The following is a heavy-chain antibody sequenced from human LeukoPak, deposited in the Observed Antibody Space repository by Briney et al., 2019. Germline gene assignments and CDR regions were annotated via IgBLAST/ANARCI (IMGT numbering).Heavy chain of an antibody. D-gene: IGHD3-3*02. CDR1: GYTFTGYY. Sequence: ASVKVSCKASGYTFTGYYMHWVRQAPGQGLEWMGWINPNSGGTSYAQKFQGRVTMTRDTSISTAYMELSRLRSDDTAVYYCASIFGVVILDAFDIWGQGTMVTVSS. J-gene: IGHJ3*02. CDR3: ASIFGVVILDAFDI. V-gene: IGHV1-2*02. CDR2: INPNSGGT.